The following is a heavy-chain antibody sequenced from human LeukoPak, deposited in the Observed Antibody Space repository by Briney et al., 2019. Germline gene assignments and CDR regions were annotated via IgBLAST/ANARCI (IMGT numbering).Heavy chain of an antibody. Sequence: GGSLRLSCAASGFTFSSSAMSWVRQAPGKGLEWLSGISGSGGGTYYADSVKGRFTISRDDSKNTLYLQMHSLRAEDTAVYYCARDGGDYGDLDYWGQGTLVTVSS. CDR1: GFTFSSSA. V-gene: IGHV3-23*01. J-gene: IGHJ4*02. CDR2: ISGSGGGT. CDR3: ARDGGDYGDLDY. D-gene: IGHD4-17*01.